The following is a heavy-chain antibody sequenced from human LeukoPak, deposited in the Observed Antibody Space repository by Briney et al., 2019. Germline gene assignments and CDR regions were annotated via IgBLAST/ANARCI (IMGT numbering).Heavy chain of an antibody. CDR3: AKDHWDHTYSSSWPLGLGY. Sequence: PGGSLRLSCAASGFTFSSYAMSWVRQAPGKGLEWVSAISGSGGSTYYADSVKGRFTISRDNSKNTLYLQMNSLRAEDTAVYYCAKDHWDHTYSSSWPLGLGYWGQGTLVTVSS. J-gene: IGHJ4*02. CDR2: ISGSGGST. V-gene: IGHV3-23*01. CDR1: GFTFSSYA. D-gene: IGHD6-13*01.